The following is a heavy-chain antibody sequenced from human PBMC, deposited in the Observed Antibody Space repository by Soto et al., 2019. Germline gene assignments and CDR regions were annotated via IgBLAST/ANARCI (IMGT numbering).Heavy chain of an antibody. CDR3: RFIARDYSMDYYGMDV. CDR1: GGTFSSYA. CDR2: IIPIFGAA. J-gene: IGHJ6*02. Sequence: SVTVSCKASGGTFSSYAISWVRQAPGQGLECMGGIIPIFGAANYAQKFQGRVTITAHKSTSTAYMELSSLRSEDTAVYYCRFIARDYSMDYYGMDVWGQGTTVTVSS. D-gene: IGHD4-4*01. V-gene: IGHV1-69*06.